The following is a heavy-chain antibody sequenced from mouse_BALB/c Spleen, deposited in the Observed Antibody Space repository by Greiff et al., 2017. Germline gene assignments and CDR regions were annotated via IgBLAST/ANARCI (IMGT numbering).Heavy chain of an antibody. CDR2: ISSGSSTI. Sequence: EVQLQESGGGLVQPGGSRKLSCAASGFTFSSFGMHWVRQAPEKGLECVAYISSGSSTIYYADTVKGRFTISRDNPKNTLFLQMTSLRSEDTAMYYCARLADYYGSSYVYFDYWGQGTTLTVSS. V-gene: IGHV5-17*02. J-gene: IGHJ2*01. CDR3: ARLADYYGSSYVYFDY. D-gene: IGHD1-1*01. CDR1: GFTFSSFG.